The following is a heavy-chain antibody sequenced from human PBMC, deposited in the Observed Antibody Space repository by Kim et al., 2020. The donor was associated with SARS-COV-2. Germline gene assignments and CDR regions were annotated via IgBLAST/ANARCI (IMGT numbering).Heavy chain of an antibody. Sequence: SETLSLTCAVSGGSISSSNWWSWVRQPPGKGLEWIGEIYHSGSTNYNPSLKSRVTISVDKSKNQFSLKLSSVTAADTAVYYCARGIRTTVTTPKGSQLDYWGQGTLVTVSS. CDR1: GGSISSSNW. J-gene: IGHJ4*02. V-gene: IGHV4-4*02. D-gene: IGHD4-17*01. CDR3: ARGIRTTVTTPKGSQLDY. CDR2: IYHSGST.